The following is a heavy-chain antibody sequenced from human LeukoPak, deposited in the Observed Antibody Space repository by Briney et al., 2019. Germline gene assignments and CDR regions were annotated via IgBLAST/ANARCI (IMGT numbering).Heavy chain of an antibody. Sequence: GGSLRLSCAVSGITLSNYGMSWVRQAPGKGLEWVAGISGSGGSTNYADSVKGRFTISRDNPKNTLYLQMNSLRAEDTAVYYCARDRRHIDYWGQGTLVTVSS. CDR2: ISGSGGST. CDR3: ARDRRHIDY. CDR1: GITLSNYG. J-gene: IGHJ4*02. V-gene: IGHV3-23*01.